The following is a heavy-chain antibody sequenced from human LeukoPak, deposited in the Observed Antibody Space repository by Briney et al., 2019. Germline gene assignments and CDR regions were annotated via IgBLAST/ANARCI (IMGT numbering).Heavy chain of an antibody. CDR3: ARDRVLVGDTAMVFYYYMDV. CDR1: GFSFNTYW. Sequence: GGSLRLSCAASGFSFNTYWMSWVRQAPGKGLEWVANIKQDGSEKYYVDSVKGRFTISRDNAKNSLYLQMNSLRAEDTAVYYCARDRVLVGDTAMVFYYYMDVWGKGTTVTISS. CDR2: IKQDGSEK. D-gene: IGHD5-18*01. J-gene: IGHJ6*03. V-gene: IGHV3-7*01.